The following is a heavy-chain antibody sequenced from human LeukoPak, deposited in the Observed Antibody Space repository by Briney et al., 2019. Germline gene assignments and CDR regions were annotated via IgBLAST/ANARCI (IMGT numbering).Heavy chain of an antibody. CDR1: GGSISSYY. J-gene: IGHJ4*02. CDR2: IYYSGST. CDR3: ARGELGTPFDY. Sequence: PSETLSLACTVSGGSISSYYWSWIRQPPGKGLEWIGYIYYSGSTNYNPSLKSRVTISVDTSKNQFSLKLSSVTAADTAVYYCARGELGTPFDYWGQGTLVTVSS. V-gene: IGHV4-59*01. D-gene: IGHD7-27*01.